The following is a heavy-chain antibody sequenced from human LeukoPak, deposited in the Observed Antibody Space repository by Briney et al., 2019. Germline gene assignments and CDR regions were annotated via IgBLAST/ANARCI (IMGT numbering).Heavy chain of an antibody. J-gene: IGHJ3*02. CDR3: VTRFDSSGPDAFDI. CDR1: GYTFTGYY. Sequence: ASVKVSCKASGYTFTGYYMHWVRQAPGQGLEWMGWINPNSGGTNYAQKFQGRVTMTRDTSISTAYMELSSLRSEDTAVYYCVTRFDSSGPDAFDIWGQGTMVTVSS. D-gene: IGHD3-22*01. CDR2: INPNSGGT. V-gene: IGHV1-2*02.